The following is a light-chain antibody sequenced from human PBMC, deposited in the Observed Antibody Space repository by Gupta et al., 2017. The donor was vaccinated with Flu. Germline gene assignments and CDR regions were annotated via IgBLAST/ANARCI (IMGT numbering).Light chain of an antibody. Sequence: TCSGDGLRNNYVSWYQQKPGQSPILVIYRANTRPSGIPERFSGSNSGNTAALTITGTQAMVEADYYCQAWDSTRVFGGGTKLPVL. V-gene: IGLV3-1*01. CDR2: RAN. CDR3: QAWDSTRV. CDR1: GLRNNY. J-gene: IGLJ3*02.